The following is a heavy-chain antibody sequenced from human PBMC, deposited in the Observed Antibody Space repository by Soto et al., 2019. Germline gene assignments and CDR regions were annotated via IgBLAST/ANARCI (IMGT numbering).Heavy chain of an antibody. CDR3: ARESEDLTSNFDY. Sequence: GSLRLSCAASGFIFTRYSMNWVRQAPGKGLEWVLSISSTTNYIYYGDSMKGRFTISRDNAKNSLYLEMNSLRAEDTAVYYCARESEDLTSNFDYWGQGTLVTVSS. CDR2: ISSTTNYI. J-gene: IGHJ4*02. CDR1: GFIFTRYS. V-gene: IGHV3-21*06.